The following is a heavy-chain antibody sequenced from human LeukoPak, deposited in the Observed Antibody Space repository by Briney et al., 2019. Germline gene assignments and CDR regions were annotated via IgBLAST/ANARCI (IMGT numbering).Heavy chain of an antibody. Sequence: GGSLRLSCAASGFTFSSNWMHWVRQAPGKGLVWVSRSNEDGSTTNYADSVKGRFTISRDNSKNTLYLQMDSLRAEDTAVYYCARDRARNYFDYWGQGTLVTVSS. CDR1: GFTFSSNW. V-gene: IGHV3-74*01. CDR2: SNEDGSTT. J-gene: IGHJ4*02. CDR3: ARDRARNYFDY. D-gene: IGHD6-6*01.